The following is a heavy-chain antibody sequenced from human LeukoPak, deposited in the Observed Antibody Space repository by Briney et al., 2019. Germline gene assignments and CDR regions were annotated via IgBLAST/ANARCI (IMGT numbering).Heavy chain of an antibody. V-gene: IGHV3-30*18. CDR3: AKDEITPL. CDR2: ISYDGSNK. CDR1: GFTFSSYG. D-gene: IGHD3-16*01. Sequence: PGGSLRLSCAASGFTFSSYGMHWVRQAPGKGLEWVAVISYDGSNKYYADSVKGRFTISRGNSKNTLYLQMNSLRAEDTAVYYCAKDEITPLWGQGTLVTVSS. J-gene: IGHJ4*02.